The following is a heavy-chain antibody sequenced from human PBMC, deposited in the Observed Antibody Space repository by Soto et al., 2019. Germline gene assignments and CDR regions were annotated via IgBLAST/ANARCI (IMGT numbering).Heavy chain of an antibody. Sequence: ASVKVSCKASGDTFTANYIHWVRQAPGQGFEWMGWINPKSGGTKYPQKFQGRVTMTRDTSLSTVYMTLTRLTSDDTAVYYCERDLEKGGGGAAFDYWGQGTLVTVSS. D-gene: IGHD1-1*01. CDR1: GDTFTANY. CDR2: INPKSGGT. V-gene: IGHV1-2*02. J-gene: IGHJ4*02. CDR3: ERDLEKGGGGAAFDY.